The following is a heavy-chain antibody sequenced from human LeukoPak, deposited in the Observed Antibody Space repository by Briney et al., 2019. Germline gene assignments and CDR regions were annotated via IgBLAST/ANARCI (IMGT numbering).Heavy chain of an antibody. V-gene: IGHV3-23*01. CDR3: ATINDVSDY. CDR1: GFPFSSFS. CDR2: ITRSGGST. Sequence: GGSLGLLWAASGFPFSSFSMKWVPRAPGKGLEGVSSITRSGGSTYYADSVKGRFTISRDNSQNTLYLQMNTLRAEDTAVYYCATINDVSDYWGQGTLVTVSS. J-gene: IGHJ4*02.